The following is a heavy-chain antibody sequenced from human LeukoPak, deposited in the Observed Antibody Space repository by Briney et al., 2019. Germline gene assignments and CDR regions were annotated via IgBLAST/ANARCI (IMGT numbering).Heavy chain of an antibody. CDR2: ISSSSSTI. CDR1: GFTFSSYS. Sequence: GGSLRLSCAASGFTFSSYSMNWVRQAPGKGLEWVSYISSSSSTIYYADSVKGRFTISRDNAKSSLYLQMNSLRAEDTAVYFCARAKGSYSFDYWGQGTLVTVSS. D-gene: IGHD3-10*01. V-gene: IGHV3-48*04. CDR3: ARAKGSYSFDY. J-gene: IGHJ4*02.